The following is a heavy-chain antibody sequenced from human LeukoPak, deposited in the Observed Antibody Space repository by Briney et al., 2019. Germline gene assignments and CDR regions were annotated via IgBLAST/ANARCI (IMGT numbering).Heavy chain of an antibody. D-gene: IGHD3-22*01. CDR2: ISAYTGNA. J-gene: IGHJ3*02. Sequence: GASVKVSCKASGYTFTSYGITLVRQAPGQGLEWMGWISAYTGNAQSAQKLQGRVTMTTDTSTGTAYMELWSLRSDDTAVYYCARDLDSSGYYRSDAFDIWGQGTMVTVSS. CDR3: ARDLDSSGYYRSDAFDI. V-gene: IGHV1-18*01. CDR1: GYTFTSYG.